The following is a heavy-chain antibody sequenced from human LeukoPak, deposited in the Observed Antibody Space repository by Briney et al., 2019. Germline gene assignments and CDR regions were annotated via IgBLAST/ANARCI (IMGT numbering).Heavy chain of an antibody. J-gene: IGHJ4*02. CDR2: VIDSGGAT. Sequence: PGGSLRLSCAASGFTFSTYAMSWVRQAPRRGLEWVSSVIDSGGATYYADSVKGRFTISRDNSKNTLYLQMNSLRAEDTAVYYCARYFDSWGQGTLVTVSS. CDR3: ARYFDS. CDR1: GFTFSTYA. V-gene: IGHV3-23*01.